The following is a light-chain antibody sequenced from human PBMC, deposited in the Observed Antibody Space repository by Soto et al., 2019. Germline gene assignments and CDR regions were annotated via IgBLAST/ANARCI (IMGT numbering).Light chain of an antibody. J-gene: IGLJ1*01. Sequence: QSVLTQPPSVSGAPGQRVTISCTGSSSNIWAGYDVHWYQQLPGTAPKLLIYGNSNRPSGVPHRFSGSKSGTSASLAITGLQAEDEADYYCQSYDSSLSGYVFGTGTKLTVL. CDR1: SSNIWAGYD. V-gene: IGLV1-40*01. CDR2: GNS. CDR3: QSYDSSLSGYV.